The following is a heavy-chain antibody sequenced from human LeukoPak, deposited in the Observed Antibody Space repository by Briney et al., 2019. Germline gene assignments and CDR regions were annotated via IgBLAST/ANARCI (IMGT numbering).Heavy chain of an antibody. CDR3: ARGPNSNWSGLDF. CDR2: ISPTGSTT. J-gene: IGHJ4*02. Sequence: GGSLRLSCTASGFSFSGHWMHWARQLPGQGLVWVSRISPTGSTTSYADSVKGRFTVSRDNAKNTLYLQVNNLRAEDTAVYYCARGPNSNWSGLDFWGQGTLLTVSS. V-gene: IGHV3-74*01. CDR1: GFSFSGHW. D-gene: IGHD6-6*01.